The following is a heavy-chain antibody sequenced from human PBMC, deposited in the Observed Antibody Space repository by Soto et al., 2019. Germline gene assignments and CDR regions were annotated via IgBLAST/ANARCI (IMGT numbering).Heavy chain of an antibody. J-gene: IGHJ3*02. CDR3: ARGYCSGGSCFADDAFDI. V-gene: IGHV4-59*01. Sequence: PSETLSLTCTVSGGSISSYYWSWIRQPPGKGLEWIGYIYYSGSTNYNPSLKSRVTISVDTSKNQFSLKLSSVTAADTAVYYCARGYCSGGSCFADDAFDIWGQGTMVT. CDR2: IYYSGST. D-gene: IGHD2-15*01. CDR1: GGSISSYY.